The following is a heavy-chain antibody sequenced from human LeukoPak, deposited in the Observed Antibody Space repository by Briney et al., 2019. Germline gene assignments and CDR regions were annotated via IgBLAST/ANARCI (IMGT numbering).Heavy chain of an antibody. Sequence: GGSLRLSCAASGFTFNNYWMTWVRQAPGKGLEWVANIKQDGSEKHYVDSVKGRFTISRDNAKNSLYLEMNSLRAEDTAVYYCARDLYGSGSWFDYWGQGTLVTVSS. CDR1: GFTFNNYW. CDR3: ARDLYGSGSWFDY. V-gene: IGHV3-7*01. D-gene: IGHD3-10*01. CDR2: IKQDGSEK. J-gene: IGHJ4*02.